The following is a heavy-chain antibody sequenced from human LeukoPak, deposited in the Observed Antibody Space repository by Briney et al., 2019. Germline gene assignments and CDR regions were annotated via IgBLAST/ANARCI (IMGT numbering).Heavy chain of an antibody. Sequence: GESLKISCKGSGYSFTSYWIGWVRQMPGKGLEWMGIIYPGDSDTRYSPSFQGQVTISADKSISTAYLQWSSLKASDTAMYYCARPDDGSGYPGAFDIWGQGTMVTVSS. CDR3: ARPDDGSGYPGAFDI. J-gene: IGHJ3*02. CDR1: GYSFTSYW. D-gene: IGHD3-22*01. V-gene: IGHV5-51*01. CDR2: IYPGDSDT.